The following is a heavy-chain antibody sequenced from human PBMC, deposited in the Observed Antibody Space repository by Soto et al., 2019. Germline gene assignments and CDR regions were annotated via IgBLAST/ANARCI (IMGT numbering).Heavy chain of an antibody. Sequence: XETLSLTCTVSGGXIXSYYWSWIRQPPGKGLEWIGYIYYSGSTNYNPSLKSRVTISVDTSKNQFSLKLSSVTAADTAVYYCARSPFIVVVPAAIWFDPWGQGTLVTVSS. CDR2: IYYSGST. D-gene: IGHD2-2*01. CDR3: ARSPFIVVVPAAIWFDP. V-gene: IGHV4-59*08. CDR1: GGXIXSYY. J-gene: IGHJ5*02.